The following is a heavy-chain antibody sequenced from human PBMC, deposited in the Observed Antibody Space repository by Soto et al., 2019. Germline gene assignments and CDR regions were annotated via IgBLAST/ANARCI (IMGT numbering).Heavy chain of an antibody. J-gene: IGHJ4*02. V-gene: IGHV2-26*01. D-gene: IGHD3-9*01. CDR3: ARTREDYDILTGYSLTFDY. CDR1: GFSLSTARMG. Sequence: QVTLKESGPVLVKPTETLTLTCTVSGFSLSTARMGVSWIRQPPGKALEWLAHICSNDEKSYSTSLKSRLTISKDTSKSQVVLTMTNMDPVDTATYYCARTREDYDILTGYSLTFDYWGQGTLVTVSS. CDR2: ICSNDEK.